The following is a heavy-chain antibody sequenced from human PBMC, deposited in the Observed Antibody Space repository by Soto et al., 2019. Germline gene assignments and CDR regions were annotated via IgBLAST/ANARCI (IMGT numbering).Heavy chain of an antibody. V-gene: IGHV1-69*12. D-gene: IGHD3-16*01. CDR1: GGTFSSYA. CDR2: IIPIFGTA. Sequence: QVQLVQSGAEVKKPGSSVKVSCKASGGTFSSYAISWVRQAPGQGLEWMRGIIPIFGTADYAQKFQGRVTITADESTSTAYMALSSLRSEDTAVYYCASSRLGGTGYYYGMDVWGQGTTVTVSS. J-gene: IGHJ6*02. CDR3: ASSRLGGTGYYYGMDV.